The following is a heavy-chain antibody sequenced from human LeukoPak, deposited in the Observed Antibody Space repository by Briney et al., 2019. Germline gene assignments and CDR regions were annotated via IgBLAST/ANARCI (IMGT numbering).Heavy chain of an antibody. J-gene: IGHJ4*02. D-gene: IGHD3-10*01. V-gene: IGHV1-8*01. CDR3: TGNYYGSGSYADSDY. Sequence: ASVKVSCKASGYTFINYDINWVRQATGQGLQWMGWMNPNSGNAAYAQKFQGRVTMTRNTSITTAYMELSSLRSEDTAVYYCTGNYYGSGSYADSDYWGQGTLVTVSS. CDR2: MNPNSGNA. CDR1: GYTFINYD.